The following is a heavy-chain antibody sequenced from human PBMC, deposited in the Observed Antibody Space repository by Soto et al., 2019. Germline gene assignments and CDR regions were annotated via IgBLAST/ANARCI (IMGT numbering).Heavy chain of an antibody. J-gene: IGHJ6*02. V-gene: IGHV3-23*01. CDR1: GFTFSSYA. CDR3: AKDDGYSGYDRYGMDV. Sequence: EVQLLESGGGLVQPGGSLRLSCAASGFTFSSYAMSWVRQAPGKGLEWVSAISGSGGSTYYTDSVKGRFTISRDNSKNTLYLQMNSLRAEDTAVYYCAKDDGYSGYDRYGMDVWGQGTTVTVSS. CDR2: ISGSGGST. D-gene: IGHD5-12*01.